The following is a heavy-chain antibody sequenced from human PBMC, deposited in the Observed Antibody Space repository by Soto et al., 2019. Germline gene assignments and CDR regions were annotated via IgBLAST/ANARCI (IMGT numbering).Heavy chain of an antibody. CDR2: IYHSGST. CDR1: GGSISSSNW. V-gene: IGHV4-4*02. D-gene: IGHD3-22*01. Sequence: SETRSLSCAVSGGSISSSNWWSWVRQPPGNGREWIGEIYHSGSTNYNPSLKSRVTISVDNSKNQFSLKLSSVTAADTAVYYCARVDYYDSTGGTFDYWGQGTLVT. CDR3: ARVDYYDSTGGTFDY. J-gene: IGHJ4*01.